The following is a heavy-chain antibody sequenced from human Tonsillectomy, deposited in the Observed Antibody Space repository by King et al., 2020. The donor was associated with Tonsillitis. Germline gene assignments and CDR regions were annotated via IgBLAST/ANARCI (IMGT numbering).Heavy chain of an antibody. CDR3: TRVWFGELYSPFDY. Sequence: VQLVESGGGLVQPGRSLRLSCTASGFTFGAYAMSWFRQAPGKGLEGVGFIRSKAYGGTTEYAASVKGRFTISRDDSKSIAYLQMNSLKTEDTAVYYCTRVWFGELYSPFDYWGQGTLVTVSS. V-gene: IGHV3-49*03. CDR1: GFTFGAYA. D-gene: IGHD3-10*01. J-gene: IGHJ4*02. CDR2: IRSKAYGGTT.